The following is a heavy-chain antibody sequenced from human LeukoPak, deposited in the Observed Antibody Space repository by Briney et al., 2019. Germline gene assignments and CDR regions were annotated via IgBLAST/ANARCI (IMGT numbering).Heavy chain of an antibody. D-gene: IGHD3-22*01. CDR3: AKDSVGYYDSSGYGLAY. V-gene: IGHV3-9*01. J-gene: IGHJ4*02. CDR1: GFTFDDYA. CDR2: ISWNSGSI. Sequence: GRSLRLSCAASGFTFDDYAMHWVRQAPGKGLEWVSGISWNSGSIGYADSVKGRFTISRDNAKNSLYLQMNSLRAEDTALYYCAKDSVGYYDSSGYGLAYWGQGTLVTVSS.